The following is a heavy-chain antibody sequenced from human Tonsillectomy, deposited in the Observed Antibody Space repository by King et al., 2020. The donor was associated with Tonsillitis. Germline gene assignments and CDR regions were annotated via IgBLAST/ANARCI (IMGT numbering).Heavy chain of an antibody. CDR3: ARGGVLVVVTAAPVAFDI. J-gene: IGHJ3*02. CDR1: GGTFSSYA. V-gene: IGHV1-69*01. D-gene: IGHD2-2*01. Sequence: QLVQSGAEVKKPGSSVKVSCKASGGTFSSYAISWVRQAPGQGLEWMGGIIPIFGTANYAQKFQGRVTITADESTSTAYMELSSLRSEDTAVYYCARGGVLVVVTAAPVAFDIWGQGTMVTVSS. CDR2: IIPIFGTA.